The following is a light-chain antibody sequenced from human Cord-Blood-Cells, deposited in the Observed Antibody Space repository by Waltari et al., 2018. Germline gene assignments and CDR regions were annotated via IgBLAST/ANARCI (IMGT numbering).Light chain of an antibody. V-gene: IGLV2-23*01. CDR3: CSYAGSSTLV. CDR2: EGS. Sequence: QSALTQPASVSGSPGQSITISRTGTSSDVRSSYLLSWYQPHQGKAPKRMIYEGSKRPSGVSNRFSGSKSGNTASLTISGLQAEDEADYYCCSYAGSSTLVFGGGTKLTVL. CDR1: SSDVRSSYL. J-gene: IGLJ3*02.